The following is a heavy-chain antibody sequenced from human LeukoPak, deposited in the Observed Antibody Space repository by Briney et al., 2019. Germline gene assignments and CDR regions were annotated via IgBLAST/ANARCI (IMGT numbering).Heavy chain of an antibody. CDR3: ARDGPVGRLGFDY. D-gene: IGHD3-16*01. V-gene: IGHV1-46*01. Sequence: ASVKVSCKASGGTFSSYAISWVRQAPGQGLEWMGIINPSGGSTSYAQKFQGRVTMTRDTSTSTVYMELSSLRSEDTAVYYCARDGPVGRLGFDYWGQGTLVTVSS. J-gene: IGHJ4*02. CDR2: INPSGGST. CDR1: GGTFSSYA.